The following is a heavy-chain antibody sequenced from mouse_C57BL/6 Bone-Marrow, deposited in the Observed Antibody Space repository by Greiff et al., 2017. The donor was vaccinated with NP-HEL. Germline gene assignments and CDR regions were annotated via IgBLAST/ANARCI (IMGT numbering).Heavy chain of an antibody. CDR1: GYSITSDY. CDR2: ISYSGST. CDR3: ARSPLWLRRNYYAMDY. D-gene: IGHD2-2*01. Sequence: ESGPGLAKPSQTLSLPCSVTGYSITSDYWNWIRKFPGNKLEYMGYISYSGSTYYNPSLKSRISITRDTSKNQYYLQLNSVTTEDTATYYCARSPLWLRRNYYAMDYWGQGTSVTVSS. J-gene: IGHJ4*01. V-gene: IGHV3-8*01.